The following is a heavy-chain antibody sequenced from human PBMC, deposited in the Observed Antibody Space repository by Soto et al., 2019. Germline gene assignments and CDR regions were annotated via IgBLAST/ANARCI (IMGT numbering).Heavy chain of an antibody. D-gene: IGHD2-8*02. CDR1: GFSFDDYA. J-gene: IGHJ6*02. V-gene: IGHV3-9*01. CDR3: AKSTGGTANGMGV. Sequence: EVQVVESGGGLVQPGRSLRLSCAASGFSFDDYAMHWVRQAPGKGLEWVSGISWNSGTIGYVDSVKGRFTISRDNAKNFLDLQINSLRADDTALYYCAKSTGGTANGMGVWGQGTTVTVSS. CDR2: ISWNSGTI.